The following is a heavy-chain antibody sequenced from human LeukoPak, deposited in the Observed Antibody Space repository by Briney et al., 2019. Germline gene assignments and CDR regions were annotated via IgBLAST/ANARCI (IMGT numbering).Heavy chain of an antibody. Sequence: ASVKVSCKVSGYTLTELSMHWVRQAPGKGLEWMGGFDPEDGETIYAQKFQGRVTMTEDTSTDTAYMELSSLRSEDTAVYYCAKNEGYDILTGYSLRSWGQGTLVTVSS. CDR2: FDPEDGET. J-gene: IGHJ4*02. D-gene: IGHD3-9*01. CDR1: GYTLTELS. V-gene: IGHV1-24*01. CDR3: AKNEGYDILTGYSLRS.